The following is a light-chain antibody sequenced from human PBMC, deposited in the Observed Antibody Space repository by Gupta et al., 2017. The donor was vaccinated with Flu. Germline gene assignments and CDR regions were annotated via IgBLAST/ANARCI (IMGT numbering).Light chain of an antibody. J-gene: IGLJ3*02. CDR2: ENF. CDR3: ATWDNILRAGV. Sequence: QQFPGRAPKVVIYENFKRPSGTPDRFSGSKSGTSATLDITGLQTGDEADYFCATWDNILRAGVFGGGTKLTVL. V-gene: IGLV1-51*02.